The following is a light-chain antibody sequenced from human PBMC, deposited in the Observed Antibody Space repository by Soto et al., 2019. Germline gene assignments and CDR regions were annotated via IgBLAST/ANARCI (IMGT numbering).Light chain of an antibody. CDR2: GAS. CDR1: QSVSSE. CDR3: QQYINWPRT. V-gene: IGKV3-15*01. J-gene: IGKJ1*01. Sequence: EIVMTQSPATLTVSPGERATLSFRASQSVSSELAWYQQKPGQAPTLLIYGASTRATGIPARFSGSGSGTEFTLTISSLQSEDFAIYYCQQYINWPRTFGQGTKVDI.